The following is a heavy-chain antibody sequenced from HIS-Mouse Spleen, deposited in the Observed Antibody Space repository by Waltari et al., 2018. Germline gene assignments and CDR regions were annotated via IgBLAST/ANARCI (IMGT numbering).Heavy chain of an antibody. D-gene: IGHD7-27*01. CDR3: ARRLLTGDAFDI. Sequence: EVQLVQSGGGLVKPGGSLRRSCAASGFPFGRHSMNWVRQAPGKGLEWVSSISSSSSYIYYADSVKGRFTISRDNAKNSLYLQMNSLRAEDTAVYYCARRLLTGDAFDIWGQGTMVTVSS. J-gene: IGHJ3*02. CDR1: GFPFGRHS. CDR2: ISSSSSYI. V-gene: IGHV3-21*01.